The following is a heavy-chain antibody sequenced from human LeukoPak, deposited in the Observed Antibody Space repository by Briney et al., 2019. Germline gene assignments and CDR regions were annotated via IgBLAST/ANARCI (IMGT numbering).Heavy chain of an antibody. J-gene: IGHJ4*02. CDR3: ARDNYGDYIIDY. V-gene: IGHV3-66*01. CDR1: GFTVSSNY. CDR2: IYSGGST. D-gene: IGHD4-17*01. Sequence: PGGSLRLSCAASGFTVSSNYMSWVRQAPGKGLEWVSVIYSGGSTYYADSVKGGFTISRDNSKNTLYLQMNSLRAEDTAVYYCARDNYGDYIIDYWGQGTLVTVSS.